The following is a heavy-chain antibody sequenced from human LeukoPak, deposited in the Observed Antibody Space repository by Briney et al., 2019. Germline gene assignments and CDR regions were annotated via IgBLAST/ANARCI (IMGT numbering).Heavy chain of an antibody. J-gene: IGHJ4*02. V-gene: IGHV1-24*01. CDR3: AAGGSFEPHSPYYFDY. Sequence: ASVKVSCKVSGYTLTELSMHWVRQAPGKGLEWMGGFDPEDGETIYAQKFQGRVTMTEDTSTDTAYMELSSLRSEDTAVYYCAAGGSFEPHSPYYFDYWGQGTLVTVSS. D-gene: IGHD1-26*01. CDR1: GYTLTELS. CDR2: FDPEDGET.